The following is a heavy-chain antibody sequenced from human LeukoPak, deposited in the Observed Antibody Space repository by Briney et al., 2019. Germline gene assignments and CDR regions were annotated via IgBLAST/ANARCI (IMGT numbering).Heavy chain of an antibody. D-gene: IGHD4-17*01. V-gene: IGHV3-53*01. Sequence: GGSLRLSCAASGFSVTRNYVSWVRQAPGKGLEWVSLMYSGGGTSYADSVKGRFTISKDNAKNSLYLQMNSLRAEDTAVYYCARAGGSTVSHSDYWGQGTLVTVSS. CDR1: GFSVTRNY. J-gene: IGHJ4*02. CDR2: MYSGGGT. CDR3: ARAGGSTVSHSDY.